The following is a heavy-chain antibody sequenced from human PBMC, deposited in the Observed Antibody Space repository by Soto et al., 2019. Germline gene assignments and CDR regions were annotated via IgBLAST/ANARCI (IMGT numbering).Heavy chain of an antibody. Sequence: GGSLRLSCAASGFTFSSYAMSWVRQAPGKGLEWVSAISGSGGSTYYADSVKGRFTISRDNSKNTLYLQMNSLRAEDTAVYYCAKDFAPRREYYDFWSGNPAFDYWGQGTLVTVSS. J-gene: IGHJ4*02. D-gene: IGHD3-3*01. CDR3: AKDFAPRREYYDFWSGNPAFDY. CDR2: ISGSGGST. V-gene: IGHV3-23*01. CDR1: GFTFSSYA.